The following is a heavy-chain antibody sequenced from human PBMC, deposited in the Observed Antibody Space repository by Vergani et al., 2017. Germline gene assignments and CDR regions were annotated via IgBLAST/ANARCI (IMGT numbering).Heavy chain of an antibody. CDR3: ARQFWVSQGVGAFET. CDR1: GYSISRGYY. Sequence: QVQLQESGPGLVKPSETLSLTCSVSGYSISRGYYWGWIRQPPGKGLEWIATVFHSGSAYYNPSLRRRLTISVEKSKNQFSLRLTTLTAADTAVYYCARQFWVSQGVGAFETWGRGTEVSVSS. CDR2: VFHSGSA. V-gene: IGHV4-38-2*02. J-gene: IGHJ3*02. D-gene: IGHD3-16*01.